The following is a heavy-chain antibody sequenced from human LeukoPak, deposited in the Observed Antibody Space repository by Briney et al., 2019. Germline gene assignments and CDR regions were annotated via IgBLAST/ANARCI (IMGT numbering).Heavy chain of an antibody. CDR1: GFTFSSYG. Sequence: GRSLRLSCAASGFTFSSYGMHWVRQAPGKGLEWVAVIWYDGSNKYYADSVKGRFTISRDNSKNTLYLQMNSLRAEDTAVYYCARDRLTMIPIYYFVYWGQGTLVTVSS. CDR3: ARDRLTMIPIYYFVY. D-gene: IGHD3-22*01. J-gene: IGHJ4*02. CDR2: IWYDGSNK. V-gene: IGHV3-33*01.